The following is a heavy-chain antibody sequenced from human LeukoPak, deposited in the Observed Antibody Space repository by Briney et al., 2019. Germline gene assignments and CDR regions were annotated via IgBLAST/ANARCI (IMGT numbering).Heavy chain of an antibody. Sequence: SETLSLTCTVSGGSISSSSYYWGWIRQPPGKGLEWIGSIYYSGSTYYNPSLKSRVTISVDTSKNQFSLKLSSVTAADTAVYYCARLIRYFDWLLSMDPTGWFDPWGQGTLVTVSS. J-gene: IGHJ5*02. V-gene: IGHV4-39*01. D-gene: IGHD3-9*01. CDR2: IYYSGST. CDR3: ARLIRYFDWLLSMDPTGWFDP. CDR1: GGSISSSSYY.